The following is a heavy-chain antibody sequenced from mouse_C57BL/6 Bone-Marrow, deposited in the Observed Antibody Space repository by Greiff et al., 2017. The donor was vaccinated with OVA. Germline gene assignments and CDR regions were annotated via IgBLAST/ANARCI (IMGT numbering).Heavy chain of an antibody. CDR2: ISYDGSN. CDR3: ARGFYWYFDV. CDR1: GYSITSGYY. J-gene: IGHJ1*03. Sequence: ESGPGLVKPSQSLSLTCSVTGYSITSGYYWNWIRQSPGNKLEWMGYISYDGSNNYNPSLKNRISITRDTSKNQFFLKLNSVTTEDTATYYCARGFYWYFDVWGTGTTVTVSS. V-gene: IGHV3-6*01.